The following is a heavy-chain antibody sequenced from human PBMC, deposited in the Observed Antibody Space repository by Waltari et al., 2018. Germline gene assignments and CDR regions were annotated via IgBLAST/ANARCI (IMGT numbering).Heavy chain of an antibody. D-gene: IGHD3-10*01. CDR3: ATDSVVGSLWFGELRY. Sequence: EVQLVQSGAEVKKPGATVKISCKASGYNFTDYSMPWVQQAPGKGLEWMGRVDPEDGETIYAEKFQGRVTITADTSTDTAYMELSSLRSEDTAVYYCATDSVVGSLWFGELRYWGQGTLVTVSS. V-gene: IGHV1-69-2*01. J-gene: IGHJ4*02. CDR2: VDPEDGET. CDR1: GYNFTDYS.